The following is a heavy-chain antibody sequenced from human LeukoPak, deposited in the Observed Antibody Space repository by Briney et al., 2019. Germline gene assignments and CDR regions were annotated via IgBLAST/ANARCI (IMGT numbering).Heavy chain of an antibody. J-gene: IGHJ4*02. V-gene: IGHV4-59*01. CDR2: IYYSGST. CDR1: GGSISSYY. D-gene: IGHD5-18*01. Sequence: SETLSLTCTVSGGSISSYYWSGIRQPPGKGLEWIGYIYYSGSTNYNPSLKSRVSISVDTSKNQFSLKLSSVTAADTAVYYCAIGLRGYSYGSTFDYWGQGTLVTVSS. CDR3: AIGLRGYSYGSTFDY.